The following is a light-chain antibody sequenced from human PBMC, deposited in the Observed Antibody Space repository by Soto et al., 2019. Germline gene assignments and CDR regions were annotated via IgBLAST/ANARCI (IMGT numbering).Light chain of an antibody. CDR1: QGISSY. Sequence: DIQLTQSPSFLSASVGDRVTITCRASQGISSYLAWYQQKPGKAPKLLIYVASTLQSGVPSRFSGSGSGTEFALTISSLQPEDFATYYCQQRSNWPPEITFGQGTRLEIK. V-gene: IGKV1-9*01. J-gene: IGKJ5*01. CDR3: QQRSNWPPEIT. CDR2: VAS.